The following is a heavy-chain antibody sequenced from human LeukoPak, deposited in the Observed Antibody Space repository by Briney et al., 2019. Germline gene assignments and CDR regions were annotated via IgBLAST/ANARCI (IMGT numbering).Heavy chain of an antibody. CDR3: ARGLRDFGLVIMPFDN. CDR1: GYTFTSYY. CDR2: INPSGGST. J-gene: IGHJ4*02. D-gene: IGHD3-3*01. V-gene: IGHV1-46*01. Sequence: GASVKVSCKASGYTFTSYYMHWVRQAPGQGLEWMGIINPSGGSTSYAQKFQGRVTMTRDTSTSTVYMELSSLRSEDTAVYYCARGLRDFGLVIMPFDNWGKGTLVTAS.